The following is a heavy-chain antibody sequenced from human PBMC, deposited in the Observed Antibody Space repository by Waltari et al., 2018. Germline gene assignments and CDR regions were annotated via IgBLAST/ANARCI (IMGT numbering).Heavy chain of an antibody. V-gene: IGHV4-59*01. D-gene: IGHD3-10*01. CDR1: GGSISSYY. CDR2: IYYSGST. CDR3: ARSAVGEGAGFDY. J-gene: IGHJ4*02. Sequence: QVQLQESGPGLVKPSETLSLTCTVSGGSISSYYWSWIRQPPGKGLEWIGYIYYSGSTNSTPSLKSGGTISVDTSKNHFPLKLSSVPAADTAVYCCARSAVGEGAGFDYWGQGTLVTVSS.